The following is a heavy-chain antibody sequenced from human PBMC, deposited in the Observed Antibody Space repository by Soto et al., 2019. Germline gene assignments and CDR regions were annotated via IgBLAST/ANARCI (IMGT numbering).Heavy chain of an antibody. D-gene: IGHD2-2*01. Sequence: SETLSLTCTVSGGSISSYYWSWIRQPPGKGLEWIGYIYYSGSTNYNPSLKSRVTISVDTSKNQFSLKLSSVTAADTAVYYCASTYFSSTSCYSPSRLDPWGQGTLVTVSS. CDR1: GGSISSYY. CDR3: ASTYFSSTSCYSPSRLDP. V-gene: IGHV4-59*08. J-gene: IGHJ5*02. CDR2: IYYSGST.